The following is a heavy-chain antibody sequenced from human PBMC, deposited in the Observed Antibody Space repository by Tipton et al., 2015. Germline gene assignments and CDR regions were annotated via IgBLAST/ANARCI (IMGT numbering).Heavy chain of an antibody. V-gene: IGHV4-39*01. J-gene: IGHJ4*02. CDR1: GVSISSGSDTYY. CDR3: ARPAPGRGGGGQFGY. Sequence: TLSLTCTVSGVSISSGSDTYYWGWIRQPPGKGLEWIGNIYYTGSTYYNPSLKSRVTISVDTSKNQFSLKLSSVTAAGTAVYYCARPAPGRGGGGQFGYWGQGTPVTISS. CDR2: IYYTGST. D-gene: IGHD3-3*01.